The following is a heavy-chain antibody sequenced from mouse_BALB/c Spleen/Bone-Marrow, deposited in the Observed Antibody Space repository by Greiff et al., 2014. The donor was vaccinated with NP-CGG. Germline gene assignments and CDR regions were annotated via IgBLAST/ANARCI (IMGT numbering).Heavy chain of an antibody. CDR2: IYPGNSDT. D-gene: IGHD2-4*01. V-gene: IGHV1-5*01. J-gene: IGHJ4*01. CDR3: TRSPTMITTYSGAMDY. Sequence: VQLKESGTVLARPGASVKMSCKASGYSFTSYWMHWVKQRPGQGLEWIGAIYPGNSDTSYNQKFKGKAKLTAISSASTAYMELSSLTNEDSAVYYCTRSPTMITTYSGAMDYWGRGTSVTVSA. CDR1: GYSFTSYW.